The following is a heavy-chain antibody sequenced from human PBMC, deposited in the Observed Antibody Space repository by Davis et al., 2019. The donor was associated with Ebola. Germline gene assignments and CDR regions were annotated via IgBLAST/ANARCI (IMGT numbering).Heavy chain of an antibody. CDR1: AFTFSIYP. J-gene: IGHJ4*02. Sequence: GGSLRLSCAASAFTFSIYPMHWVRQAPGKGLEWVAVISYDGSNKYYADSVKGRFTISRDDAKNMLYLQMNSLRDEDTGVYYCARDGDDAVDLDYWGQGTQVTVSS. V-gene: IGHV3-30*04. CDR3: ARDGDDAVDLDY. D-gene: IGHD2-21*02. CDR2: ISYDGSNK.